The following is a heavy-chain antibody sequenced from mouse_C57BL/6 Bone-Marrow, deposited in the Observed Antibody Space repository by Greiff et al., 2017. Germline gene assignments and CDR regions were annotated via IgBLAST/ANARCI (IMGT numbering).Heavy chain of an antibody. J-gene: IGHJ1*03. Sequence: VHVKQSGPELVKPGASVKIPCKASGYTFTDYNMDWVKQSHGKSLEWIGDINPNNGGTIYNQKFKGKATLTVDKSSSTAYMELRSLTSEDTAVYYCARGGVYYGSSWHWYFDVWGTGTTVTVSS. CDR1: GYTFTDYN. CDR2: INPNNGGT. V-gene: IGHV1-18*01. CDR3: ARGGVYYGSSWHWYFDV. D-gene: IGHD1-1*01.